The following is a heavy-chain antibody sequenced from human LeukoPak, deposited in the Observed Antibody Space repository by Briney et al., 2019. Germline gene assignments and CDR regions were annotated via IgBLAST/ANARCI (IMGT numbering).Heavy chain of an antibody. V-gene: IGHV4-4*07. CDR1: GGSISSYY. D-gene: IGHD4-23*01. Sequence: PSETLSLTCTVSGGSISSYYWSWIRQPAGKGLEWIGCIYTSGSTNYNPSLKSRVTMSVDTSKNQFFLKLSSVAAADTAVYYCARVGTVVTPDDWYFDLWGRGTLVTVSS. CDR3: ARVGTVVTPDDWYFDL. J-gene: IGHJ2*01. CDR2: IYTSGST.